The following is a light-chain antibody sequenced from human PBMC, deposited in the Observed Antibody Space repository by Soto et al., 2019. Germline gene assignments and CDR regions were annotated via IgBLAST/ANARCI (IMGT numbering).Light chain of an antibody. CDR3: QQYKNWPRT. V-gene: IGKV3-15*01. CDR1: QSVSSN. Sequence: EIVMTQSPATLSVSPGERATLSCRASQSVSSNLAWYQQKPGQAPRLVIYGASTRATGIPARFSVSGSGTEFTLTISSLLSEDFAVYYCQQYKNWPRTFCQGTKVEIK. J-gene: IGKJ1*01. CDR2: GAS.